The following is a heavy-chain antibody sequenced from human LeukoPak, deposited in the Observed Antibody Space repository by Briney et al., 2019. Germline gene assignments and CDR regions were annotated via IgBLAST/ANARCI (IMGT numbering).Heavy chain of an antibody. D-gene: IGHD5-18*01. V-gene: IGHV4-59*01. CDR2: IYYSGST. J-gene: IGHJ4*02. Sequence: SETLSLTCTVSGGSISSYYWSWIRQPPGKGLEWIGYIYYSGSTNYNPSLKSRVTISVDTSKNQFSLKLSSVTAADTAVYYCARDGQGYSYGYSHRDYFDCWGQGTLVTVSS. CDR1: GGSISSYY. CDR3: ARDGQGYSYGYSHRDYFDC.